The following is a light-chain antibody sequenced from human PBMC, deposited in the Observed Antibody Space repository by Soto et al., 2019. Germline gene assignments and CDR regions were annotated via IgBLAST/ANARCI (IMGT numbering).Light chain of an antibody. J-gene: IGKJ1*01. Sequence: DIQMTQSPSTLPASVGDRVTISCRASQSISNWLAWYQQKPGRAPKLLMSDASSLERGVPSRFSGSGSGTEFTLTISSLQPDDFATYYCQQYDTYSRTFGQGTKVDIK. CDR2: DAS. CDR3: QQYDTYSRT. CDR1: QSISNW. V-gene: IGKV1-5*01.